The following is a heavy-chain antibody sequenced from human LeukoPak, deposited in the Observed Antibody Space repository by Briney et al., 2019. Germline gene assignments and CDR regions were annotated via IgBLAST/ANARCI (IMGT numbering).Heavy chain of an antibody. V-gene: IGHV3-30*03. CDR2: VSHDGGAK. J-gene: IGHJ5*02. CDR3: ARDWGSSGWYNWFDP. D-gene: IGHD3-16*01. CDR1: GFSIGNHG. Sequence: GGSLRLSCGVSGFSIGNHGMHWIRQAPDKGLEWVAMVSHDGGAKYYGDSVNGRLTISRDNSDNTLYLQMNSLRVEDTAVYYCARDWGSSGWYNWFDPWGQGILVTVSS.